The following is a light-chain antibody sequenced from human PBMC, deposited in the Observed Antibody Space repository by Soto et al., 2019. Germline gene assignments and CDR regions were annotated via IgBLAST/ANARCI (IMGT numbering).Light chain of an antibody. J-gene: IGKJ5*01. CDR1: QRLLYNNTYNY. Sequence: EIVMTQSPLTLPVTPGEPPSISCRSSQRLLYNNTYNYLDWYVQKPGQSPQXWIYFGSNRAPGVPDRFSGSGSGTDFTLKINRVEAEDVGTYYCMQALQSLTFGQGTRLEIK. V-gene: IGKV2-28*01. CDR3: MQALQSLT. CDR2: FGS.